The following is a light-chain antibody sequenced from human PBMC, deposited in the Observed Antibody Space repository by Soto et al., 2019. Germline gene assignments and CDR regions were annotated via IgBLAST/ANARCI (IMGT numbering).Light chain of an antibody. CDR3: QLRSNWPPALT. J-gene: IGKJ4*01. CDR2: DAS. CDR1: QSISSY. V-gene: IGKV3-11*01. Sequence: EIVLTQSPATLSLSPGERATLSCRASQSISSYLAWYQQKPGQAPRLLIYDASNRATGIPARFSGSGSGTDFTLTISSLEPEDFAVYYCQLRSNWPPALTFGGGIKVEIK.